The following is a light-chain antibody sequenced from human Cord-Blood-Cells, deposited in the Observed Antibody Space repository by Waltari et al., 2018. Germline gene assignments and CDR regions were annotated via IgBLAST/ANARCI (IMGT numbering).Light chain of an antibody. J-gene: IGLJ1*01. V-gene: IGLV3-21*03. CDR1: NIGSKS. Sequence: SYVLTQPPSVSVAPGKTARITCGGKNIGSKSVHWYPQKPGQAPVLVVYDDSDRPSGIPERFSGSNSGNTATLTISSVEAGDEADYYCQVWDSSSDHYVFGTGTKVTVL. CDR2: DDS. CDR3: QVWDSSSDHYV.